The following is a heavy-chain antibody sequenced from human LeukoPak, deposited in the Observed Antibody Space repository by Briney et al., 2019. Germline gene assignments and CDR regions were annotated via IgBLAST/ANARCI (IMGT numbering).Heavy chain of an antibody. CDR3: ARDSDGSGNFDY. CDR1: GFTFSTYS. Sequence: GGSLRLSCAASGFTFSTYSMNWVRQAPGKGLEWVAFIRYDGSNKYYADSVKGRFTISRDNAKNSLYLQMNSLRAEDTAVYYCARDSDGSGNFDYWGQGTLVTVSS. D-gene: IGHD3-10*01. J-gene: IGHJ4*02. CDR2: IRYDGSNK. V-gene: IGHV3-30*02.